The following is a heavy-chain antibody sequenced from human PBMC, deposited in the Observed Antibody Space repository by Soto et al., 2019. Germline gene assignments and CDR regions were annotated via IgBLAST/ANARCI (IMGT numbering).Heavy chain of an antibody. CDR1: GGTFSSYA. V-gene: IGHV1-69*13. J-gene: IGHJ5*02. D-gene: IGHD6-13*01. CDR2: IIPIFGTA. CDR3: ARAGQQPPGWFDP. Sequence: SVKVSCKASGGTFSSYAISWVRQAPGQGLEWMGGIIPIFGTANYAQKFQGRVTITADESTSTAYMELSSLRSEDTAVYYCARAGQQPPGWFDPWGQGTLVTVSS.